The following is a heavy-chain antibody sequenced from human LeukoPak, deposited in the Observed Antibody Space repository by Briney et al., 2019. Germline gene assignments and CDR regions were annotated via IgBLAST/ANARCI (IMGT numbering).Heavy chain of an antibody. J-gene: IGHJ5*02. V-gene: IGHV3-9*01. CDR2: ISWNSGSI. CDR3: ANLGGYEYVGAILPS. Sequence: GGSLRLSCAASGFTFDDYAMHWVRQAPGKGLEWVSGISWNSGSIGYADSVKGRFTISRDNAKNSLYLQMNSLRAEDTALYYCANLGGYEYVGAILPSWGQGTLVTVSS. D-gene: IGHD5-12*01. CDR1: GFTFDDYA.